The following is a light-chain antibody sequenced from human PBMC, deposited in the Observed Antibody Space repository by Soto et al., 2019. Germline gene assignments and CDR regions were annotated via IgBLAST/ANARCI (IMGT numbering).Light chain of an antibody. V-gene: IGLV2-11*01. CDR3: CSYAGSPYV. CDR1: SSDVGSFNY. CDR2: DVT. Sequence: QSVLTQPRSVSGSPGQSVAISCTGTSSDVGSFNYVSWYQQHPDKAPKLMIYDVTKRPSGVPDRFSGSKSGNTASLTISGLQAEDEADYYCCSYAGSPYVFGTGTKVNRP. J-gene: IGLJ1*01.